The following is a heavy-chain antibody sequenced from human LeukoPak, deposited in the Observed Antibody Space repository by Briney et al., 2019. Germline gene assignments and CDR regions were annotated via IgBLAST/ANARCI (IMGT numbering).Heavy chain of an antibody. D-gene: IGHD5-18*01. J-gene: IGHJ4*02. V-gene: IGHV4-4*02. CDR3: ARITGGYGYGFDY. CDR2: IYHSGST. CDR1: GGSISSSNW. Sequence: SETLSLTCAVSGGSISSSNWWSWVRQPPGKGLEWIGEIYHSGSTNYNPSLKSRVTISVDKSKNQFSLKLSSVTAADTAVYYCARITGGYGYGFDYWGQGTLVTVSS.